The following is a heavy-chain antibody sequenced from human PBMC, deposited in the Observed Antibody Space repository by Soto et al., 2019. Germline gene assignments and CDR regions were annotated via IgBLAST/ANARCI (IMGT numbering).Heavy chain of an antibody. Sequence: QVQLQESGPGLVKPSETLSLTCTVSGGSISPYYWSWIRHPPGKALEWIGYIFYSGSTNYNPSLESRVTISVDMSKNQFSLKLGSVTAADMAVYYCARITGSGPNAFDIWGQGTMVTVSS. CDR1: GGSISPYY. D-gene: IGHD3-10*01. CDR2: IFYSGST. V-gene: IGHV4-59*01. CDR3: ARITGSGPNAFDI. J-gene: IGHJ3*02.